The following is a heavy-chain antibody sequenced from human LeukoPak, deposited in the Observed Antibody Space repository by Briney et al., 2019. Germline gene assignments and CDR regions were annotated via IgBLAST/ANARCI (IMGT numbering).Heavy chain of an antibody. CDR1: EFTFSSYA. CDR3: ARERVVTAIPINYYYGMDV. D-gene: IGHD2-21*02. CDR2: ISSSGSTI. Sequence: GGSLRLSCAASEFTFSSYAMSWIRQAPGKGLEWVSYISSSGSTIYYADSVKGRFTISRDNAKNSLYLQMNSLRAEDTAVYYCARERVVTAIPINYYYGMDVWGQGTTVTVSS. V-gene: IGHV3-11*01. J-gene: IGHJ6*02.